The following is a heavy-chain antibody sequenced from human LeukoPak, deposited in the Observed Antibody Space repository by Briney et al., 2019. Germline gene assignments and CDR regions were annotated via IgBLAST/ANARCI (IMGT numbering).Heavy chain of an antibody. CDR3: ARGGSPPDALGDTFDV. J-gene: IGHJ3*01. V-gene: IGHV3-74*01. CDR1: GFTFSSYW. CDR2: VKSDGSRT. D-gene: IGHD1-26*01. Sequence: GGSLRLSCAASGFTFSSYWMHWVRQAPGKGLVWVSRVKSDGSRTNYADSVKGPFTVSRDNAKNTLILQMNSLRAEDTAVYYCARGGSPPDALGDTFDVWGHGTLVTVSS.